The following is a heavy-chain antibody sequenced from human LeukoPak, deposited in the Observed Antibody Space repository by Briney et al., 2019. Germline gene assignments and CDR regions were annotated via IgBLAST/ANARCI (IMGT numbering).Heavy chain of an antibody. D-gene: IGHD6-13*01. Sequence: GGSLRLSCAASGFTFSDYYMSWIRQAPGKGLEWISVIYIDGTTYYADSVKGRFTISRDQANNTLYLQMNTLRDEDTAVYYCARGPRYSFYWGQGTLASVSS. V-gene: IGHV3-53*01. CDR1: GFTFSDYY. CDR3: ARGPRYSFY. J-gene: IGHJ4*02. CDR2: IYIDGTT.